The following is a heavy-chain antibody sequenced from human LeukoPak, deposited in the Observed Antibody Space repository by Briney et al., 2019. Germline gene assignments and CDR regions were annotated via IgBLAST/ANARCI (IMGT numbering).Heavy chain of an antibody. CDR1: GGSISRNTYY. CDR2: IFYSGTT. Sequence: PSETLSLTCTVSGGSISRNTYYWGWMRQSPGKALEWIGSIFYSGTTYYSPSLKTRFTLSVDTAKNQFFLSLTSVTDADTPGYYCARLGDALSTVRHSDAWGQGTLVTASS. D-gene: IGHD4-17*01. CDR3: ARLGDALSTVRHSDA. J-gene: IGHJ5*02. V-gene: IGHV4-39*01.